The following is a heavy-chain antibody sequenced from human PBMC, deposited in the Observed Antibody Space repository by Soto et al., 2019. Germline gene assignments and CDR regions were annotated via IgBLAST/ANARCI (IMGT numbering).Heavy chain of an antibody. CDR1: GFTFSSYW. V-gene: IGHV3-7*01. CDR2: IKQDGSEK. D-gene: IGHD2-2*01. Sequence: GGSLRLSCAASGFTFSSYWMSWVRQAPGKGLEWVANIKQDGSEKYYVDSVKGRFTISRDNAKNSLYLQMNSLRAEDTAVYYCARGPLVVVPAAIDPGYYYYMDVWGKGTTVTVSS. CDR3: ARGPLVVVPAAIDPGYYYYMDV. J-gene: IGHJ6*03.